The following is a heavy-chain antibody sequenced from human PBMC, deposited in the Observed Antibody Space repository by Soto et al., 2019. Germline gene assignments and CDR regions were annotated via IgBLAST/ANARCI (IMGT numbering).Heavy chain of an antibody. Sequence: QVQLVESGGGVVQPGRSLRLSCAASGFTFRSYGMHWVRQAPGKGLEWVAVIWYDGSKKYYADSVKGRFTISRDNSENTLFLQMNSLRAEDPAVYYCACGNEENSGYLDYWGQGTLVTVSS. D-gene: IGHD3-22*01. CDR3: ACGNEENSGYLDY. J-gene: IGHJ4*02. V-gene: IGHV3-33*01. CDR2: IWYDGSKK. CDR1: GFTFRSYG.